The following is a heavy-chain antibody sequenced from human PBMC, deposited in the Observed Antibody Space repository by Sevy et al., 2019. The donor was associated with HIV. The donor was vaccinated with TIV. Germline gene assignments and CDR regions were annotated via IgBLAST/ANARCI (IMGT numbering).Heavy chain of an antibody. CDR1: GFTFSSYS. CDR2: ISSSSSYI. CDR3: ARTYGSGSYRLDP. J-gene: IGHJ5*02. D-gene: IGHD3-10*01. Sequence: GGSLRLSCAASGFTFSSYSMNWVRQAPGKGLEWVSSISSSSSYIYYADSVKGRFTISRDNAKNSLYLQMNSRRAEDTAVYYCARTYGSGSYRLDPWGQGTLVTVSS. V-gene: IGHV3-21*01.